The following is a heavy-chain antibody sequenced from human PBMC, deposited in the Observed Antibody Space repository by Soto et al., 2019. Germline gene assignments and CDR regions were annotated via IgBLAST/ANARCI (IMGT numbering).Heavy chain of an antibody. CDR2: ISGRGSNT. J-gene: IGHJ4*02. CDR1: GFSLSNYA. Sequence: EVQLLESGGGLVQPGGSLRVSCAVSGFSLSNYAMSWVRHTPGQGMEWVSAISGRGSNTYYIDSVRGRFTISRDKSKTTLCLQMTNLRAEDTAVYYCAKGGITLVRGSFDYWGKGALVTFSS. V-gene: IGHV3-23*01. CDR3: AKGGITLVRGSFDY. D-gene: IGHD3-10*01.